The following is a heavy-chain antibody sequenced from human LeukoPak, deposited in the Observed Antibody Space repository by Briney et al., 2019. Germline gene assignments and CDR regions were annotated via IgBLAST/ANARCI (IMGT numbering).Heavy chain of an antibody. V-gene: IGHV4-34*01. J-gene: IGHJ4*02. CDR3: ARGQSTIFGVVSTFDY. Sequence: SETQSLTCAVYGGSFSGYYWSWIRQPPGKGLEWIGEINHSGSTNYNPSLKSRVTISVDTSKNQFSLKLSSVTAADTAVYYCARGQSTIFGVVSTFDYWGQGTLVTVSS. D-gene: IGHD3-3*01. CDR2: INHSGST. CDR1: GGSFSGYY.